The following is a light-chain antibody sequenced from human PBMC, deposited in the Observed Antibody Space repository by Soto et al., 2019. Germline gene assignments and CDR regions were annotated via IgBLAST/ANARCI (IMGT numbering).Light chain of an antibody. Sequence: EIMLTQSPATLSVSPGESATLSCRAGQSVRRDLAWYQQKPGQAPRLLFYDASTTATVTPARFSGSGSETEFTLTISSLQSEDLAVYYCQQYNNWRISFGPGTKVDLE. V-gene: IGKV3-15*01. J-gene: IGKJ3*01. CDR2: DAS. CDR1: QSVRRD. CDR3: QQYNNWRIS.